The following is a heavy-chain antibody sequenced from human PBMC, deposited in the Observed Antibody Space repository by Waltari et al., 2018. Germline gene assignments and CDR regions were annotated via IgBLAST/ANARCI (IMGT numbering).Heavy chain of an antibody. V-gene: IGHV1-18*01. Sequence: QVQLVQSGAEVKKPGASVKVSCKASGYTFTSYGISWVRQATGQGLEWMGWISAYNGNTNYAQKLQGRVTMTTDTSTSTAYMELRSLRSDDTAVYYCARVQQNSIIVVVIGGSFDIWGQGTMVTVSS. CDR2: ISAYNGNT. J-gene: IGHJ3*02. CDR1: GYTFTSYG. D-gene: IGHD2-21*01. CDR3: ARVQQNSIIVVVIGGSFDI.